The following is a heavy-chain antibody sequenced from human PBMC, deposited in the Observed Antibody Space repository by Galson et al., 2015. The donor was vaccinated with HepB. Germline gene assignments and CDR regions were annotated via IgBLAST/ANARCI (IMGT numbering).Heavy chain of an antibody. D-gene: IGHD4-17*01. V-gene: IGHV3-30-3*01. CDR3: ARDHGNGDLDY. Sequence: SLRLSCAASGFTFSSYAMHWVRQAPGKGLEWVAVISYDGSNKYYADSVKGRFTISRDNSKNTLYLQMNSLRAEDTAVYYCARDHGNGDLDYWGQGTLVTVSS. CDR2: ISYDGSNK. CDR1: GFTFSSYA. J-gene: IGHJ4*02.